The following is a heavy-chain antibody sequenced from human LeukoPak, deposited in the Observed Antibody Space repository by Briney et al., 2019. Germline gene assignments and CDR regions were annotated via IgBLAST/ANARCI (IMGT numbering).Heavy chain of an antibody. CDR3: ARDPCGGDCYFDY. CDR2: ISSSGSTI. D-gene: IGHD2-21*02. CDR1: GFTFSDYY. J-gene: IGHJ4*02. V-gene: IGHV3-11*01. Sequence: GGSLRLSCAASGFTFSDYYMSWIRQAPGKGLEWVSYISSSGSTIYYADSVKGRFTISRDNAKSSLYLQMNSLRAEDTAVYYCARDPCGGDCYFDYWGQGTLVTVSS.